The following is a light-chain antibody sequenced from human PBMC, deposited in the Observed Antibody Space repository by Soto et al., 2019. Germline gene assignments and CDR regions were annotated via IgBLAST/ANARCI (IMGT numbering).Light chain of an antibody. CDR3: QQYNNWPPLT. V-gene: IGKV3-15*01. CDR2: GAS. CDR1: QSVSSN. Sequence: EIVMTQSPAPLSVSPGERATLSGRASQSVSSNLAWYQQKPGQAPRLLIYGASTRATGIPARFSGSGSGTEFTLTISSLQSEDFAVYYCQQYNNWPPLTFGGGTKVEIK. J-gene: IGKJ4*01.